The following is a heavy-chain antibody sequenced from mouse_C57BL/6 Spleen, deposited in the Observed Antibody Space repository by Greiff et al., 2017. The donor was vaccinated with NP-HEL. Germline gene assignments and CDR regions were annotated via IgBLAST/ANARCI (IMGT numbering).Heavy chain of an antibody. CDR3: AGMGYDYYAMDC. V-gene: IGHV2-2*01. J-gene: IGHJ4*01. D-gene: IGHD3-1*01. Sequence: VQLQQSGPGLVQPSQSLSITCTVSGFSLTSYGVHWVRQSPGKGLEWLGVIWSGGSTDYNAAFILTLSFSKDNSKSQVFFTMNSLQADDTAIYYCAGMGYDYYAMDCWGQGAAVTVAT. CDR2: IWSGGST. CDR1: GFSLTSYG.